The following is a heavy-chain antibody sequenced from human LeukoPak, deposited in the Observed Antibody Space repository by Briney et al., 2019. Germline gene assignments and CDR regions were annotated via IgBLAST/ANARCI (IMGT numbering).Heavy chain of an antibody. D-gene: IGHD3-22*01. Sequence: KSSQTLSLTCTVSGGSISSGGYYWSWIRQHPGKGLEWIGYIYYSGSTYYNPSLKSRVTISVDTSKNQFSLKLSSVTAADTAVYYCARNPYYYDSSGKLSDAFDIWGRGTMVTVSS. CDR1: GGSISSGGYY. J-gene: IGHJ3*02. V-gene: IGHV4-31*03. CDR2: IYYSGST. CDR3: ARNPYYYDSSGKLSDAFDI.